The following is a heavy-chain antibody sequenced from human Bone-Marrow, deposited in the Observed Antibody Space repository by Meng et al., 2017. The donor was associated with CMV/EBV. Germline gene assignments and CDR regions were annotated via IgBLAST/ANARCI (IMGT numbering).Heavy chain of an antibody. CDR2: IKQDGSEK. D-gene: IGHD3/OR15-3a*01. V-gene: IGHV3-7*01. CDR1: GFTFSSYW. CDR3: AGSWTLDPYFDY. J-gene: IGHJ4*02. Sequence: GESLKISCAASGFTFSSYWMSWVRQAPGKGLEWVANIKQDGSEKYYVDSVKGRFTISRDNAKNSLYLQMNSLRAEDTAVYYCAGSWTLDPYFDYWGQGTLVTVYS.